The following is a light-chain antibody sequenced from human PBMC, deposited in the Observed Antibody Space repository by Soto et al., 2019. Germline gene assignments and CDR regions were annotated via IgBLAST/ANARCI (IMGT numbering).Light chain of an antibody. CDR1: QGISSA. Sequence: IHLSQSPSSLSASVGYRFTITCWASQGISSALAWYQQKPVKAPRLLXYGACSRATGIPDSFTGSGSGTDFTLTISRLEHEDFAAYYCQQYGSSRTWTFGQGTKVDIK. J-gene: IGKJ1*01. CDR3: QQYGSSRTWT. CDR2: GAC. V-gene: IGKV1-13*02.